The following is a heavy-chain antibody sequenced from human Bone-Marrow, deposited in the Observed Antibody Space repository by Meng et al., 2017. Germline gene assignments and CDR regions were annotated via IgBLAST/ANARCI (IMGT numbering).Heavy chain of an antibody. J-gene: IGHJ3*02. CDR2: ISSSSSYI. CDR1: GFTFSSYS. V-gene: IGHV3-21*01. CDR3: ARDPFRWELLITKPDAFDI. D-gene: IGHD1-26*01. Sequence: GGSLRLSCAASGFTFSSYSMNCVRQAPGKGLEWVSSISSSSSYIYYADSVKGRFTISRDNAKNALYLQMNRLRAEDTAVYYGARDPFRWELLITKPDAFDIWGQGTMVTVSS.